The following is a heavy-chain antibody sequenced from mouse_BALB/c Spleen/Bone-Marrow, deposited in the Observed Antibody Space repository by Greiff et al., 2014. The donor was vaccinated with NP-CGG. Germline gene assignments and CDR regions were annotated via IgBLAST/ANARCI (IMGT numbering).Heavy chain of an antibody. CDR2: VTPYNGGT. V-gene: IGHV1-19*01. CDR3: ARTGY. CDR1: GYTFTDYY. J-gene: IGHJ2*01. Sequence: EVQLQESGPELVKPGASVKMSCKASGYTFTDYYMDWVKQSHGEGFEWIGRVTPYNGGTTYNQKFKGKATLTVDKSSSTAYMALNSLTSEDSAVYYCARTGYWGQGTTLTVSS.